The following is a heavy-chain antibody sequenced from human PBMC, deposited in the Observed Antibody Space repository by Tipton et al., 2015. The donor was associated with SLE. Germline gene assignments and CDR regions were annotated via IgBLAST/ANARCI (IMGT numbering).Heavy chain of an antibody. CDR1: GFTFNIYV. V-gene: IGHV3-7*01. J-gene: IGHJ5*02. CDR3: ARDRGYDYVLNP. D-gene: IGHD3-16*01. Sequence: SLRLSCAASGFTFNIYVIHWVRQAPGKGLEWVANIKQDGGEKYYVDSVKGRFTISRDNTKSSLYLQMNSLKADDTAVYYCARDRGYDYVLNPWGQGTLVTVSS. CDR2: IKQDGGEK.